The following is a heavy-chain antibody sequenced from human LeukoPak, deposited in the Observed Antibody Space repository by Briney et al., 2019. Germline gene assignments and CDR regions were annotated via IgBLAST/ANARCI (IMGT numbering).Heavy chain of an antibody. D-gene: IGHD5-24*01. CDR3: ARDGSPMATSDAFDI. CDR1: GGTFISYA. J-gene: IGHJ3*02. V-gene: IGHV1-69*05. Sequence: LVTVSFKASGGTFISYAISWVRQAPGQGLEWMGGIIPIFGTANYAQKFQGRVTITTDESTSTAYMELSSLRSEDTAVYYCARDGSPMATSDAFDIWGQGTMVTVSS. CDR2: IIPIFGTA.